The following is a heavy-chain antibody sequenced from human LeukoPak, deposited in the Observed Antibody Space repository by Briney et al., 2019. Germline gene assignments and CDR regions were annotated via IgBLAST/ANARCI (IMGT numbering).Heavy chain of an antibody. CDR3: ARGGITMVRGAPAQYNWFDP. CDR1: GGSFSGYY. J-gene: IGHJ5*02. Sequence: SETLSLTCAVYGGSFSGYYWSWIRQPPGKGLEWIGEINHSGSTNYNPSLKSRVTISVVTSKNQFSLKLSSVTAADTAVYYCARGGITMVRGAPAQYNWFDPWGQGTLVTVSS. V-gene: IGHV4-34*01. D-gene: IGHD3-10*01. CDR2: INHSGST.